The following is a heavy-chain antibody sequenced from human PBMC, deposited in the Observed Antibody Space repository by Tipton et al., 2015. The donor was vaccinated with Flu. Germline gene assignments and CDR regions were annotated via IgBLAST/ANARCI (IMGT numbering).Heavy chain of an antibody. D-gene: IGHD3-10*01. Sequence: TLSLTCSVSGGSISSNSYHWGWIRQPPGKGLEWIGSIYYTGDTFYSPSLRSRVTISLDTSKSQFSLKLRSVTAADTAVYYCARVFMFQGDPYFDDWGQGTLVTVSS. CDR3: ARVFMFQGDPYFDD. CDR1: GGSISSNSYH. CDR2: IYYTGDT. V-gene: IGHV4-39*07. J-gene: IGHJ4*02.